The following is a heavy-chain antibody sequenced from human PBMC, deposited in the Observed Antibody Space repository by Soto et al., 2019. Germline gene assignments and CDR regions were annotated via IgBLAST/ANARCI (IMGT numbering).Heavy chain of an antibody. V-gene: IGHV3-30*18. Sequence: QVQMVESGGGVVQPGRXLRLSCAASGFTXSSYGMHWVRQAPGKGLEWVAVISYDGSNKYYADSVKGRXTIPRDNXXXXXXLXMNSLRAEDTAVYYCAKGGSSSPPRGGMDVWGQGTTVTVSS. CDR2: ISYDGSNK. J-gene: IGHJ6*02. CDR1: GFTXSSYG. D-gene: IGHD6-6*01. CDR3: AKGGSSSPPRGGMDV.